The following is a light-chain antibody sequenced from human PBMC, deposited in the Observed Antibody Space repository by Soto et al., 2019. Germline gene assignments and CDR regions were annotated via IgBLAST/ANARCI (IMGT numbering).Light chain of an antibody. CDR3: ISFTPSTTTHWV. Sequence: QSALTQPASVSGSPGQSIAISCTGSSSDIGIYKYVSWYQQHPGKVPKLIIYEVTNRPSGISDRFSGFKSGSTASLTISELQPDDEADYYCISFTPSTTTHWVFGGGTQLTVL. CDR1: SSDIGIYKY. CDR2: EVT. J-gene: IGLJ3*02. V-gene: IGLV2-14*01.